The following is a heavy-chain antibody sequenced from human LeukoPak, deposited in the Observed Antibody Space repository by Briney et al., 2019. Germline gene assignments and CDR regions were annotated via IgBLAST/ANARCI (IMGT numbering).Heavy chain of an antibody. CDR2: ISSSGSTI. J-gene: IGHJ4*02. V-gene: IGHV3-11*04. CDR3: AKSARGSYAYYFDY. Sequence: PGGSLRLSCAASGFTFSDYYMSWIRQAPGKGLEWVSYISSSGSTIYYADSVKGRFTVSRDNSKNTLYLQMNSLRAEDTAVYYCAKSARGSYAYYFDYWGQGTLVTVSS. CDR1: GFTFSDYY. D-gene: IGHD1-26*01.